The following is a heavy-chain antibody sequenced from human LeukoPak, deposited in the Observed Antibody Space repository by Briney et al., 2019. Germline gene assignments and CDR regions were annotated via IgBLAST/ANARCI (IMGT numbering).Heavy chain of an antibody. CDR3: ARDSDIVVVPAANWFDP. CDR1: GGTFSSYA. D-gene: IGHD2-2*01. Sequence: ASVKVSCKASGGTFSSYAISWVPQAPGQGLEWMGGIIPIFGTANYAQKFQGRVTITADESTSTAYMELSSLRSEDTAVYYCARDSDIVVVPAANWFDPWGQGTLVTVSS. V-gene: IGHV1-69*13. J-gene: IGHJ5*02. CDR2: IIPIFGTA.